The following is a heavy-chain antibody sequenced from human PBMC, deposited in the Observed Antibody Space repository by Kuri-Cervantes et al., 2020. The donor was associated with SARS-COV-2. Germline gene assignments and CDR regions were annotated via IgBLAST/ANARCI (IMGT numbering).Heavy chain of an antibody. J-gene: IGHJ4*02. Sequence: ASAKLSCKASGYTFTTNAIHWVRQAPGQSLEWMGWINVGNGNTKYSQKFQGRVTITRDTSASTAYMELSSLRSEDTAVYYCASEGGGYDSSGYYRRLNYWGQGTLVTVSS. D-gene: IGHD3-22*01. CDR1: GYTFTTNA. CDR3: ASEGGGYDSSGYYRRLNY. V-gene: IGHV1-3*01. CDR2: INVGNGNT.